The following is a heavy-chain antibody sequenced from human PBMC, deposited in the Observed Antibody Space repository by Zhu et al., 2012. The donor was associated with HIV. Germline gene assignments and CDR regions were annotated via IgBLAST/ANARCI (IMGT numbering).Heavy chain of an antibody. Sequence: QVQLQESGPGLVKPSETLSLTCTVSGDSITNGISYWGWIRQPPGKGLEWIGTIYYNGRTYYSPSLKSRVTISGDTSKNQFSLKLTAVTAADSAVYYCARLPSLYGSVAWGQGALVTVSS. CDR2: IYYNGRT. CDR3: ARLPSLYGSVA. V-gene: IGHV4-39*01. CDR1: GDSITNGISY. D-gene: IGHD6-19*01. J-gene: IGHJ5*02.